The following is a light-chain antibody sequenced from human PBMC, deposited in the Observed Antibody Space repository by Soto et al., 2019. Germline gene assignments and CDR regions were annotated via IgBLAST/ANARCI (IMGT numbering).Light chain of an antibody. V-gene: IGKV3-11*01. J-gene: IGKJ1*01. CDR2: EPS. Sequence: EIVLTQSPATLSLSPGERATPSSRPSQSVSNYLAWYHQKPGQAPSLLMYEPSNRAPGIPARFIGSGSGTVFTLTISSLEPEDFAVYFCQQRSKFLWTFGQGTKVDI. CDR3: QQRSKFLWT. CDR1: QSVSNY.